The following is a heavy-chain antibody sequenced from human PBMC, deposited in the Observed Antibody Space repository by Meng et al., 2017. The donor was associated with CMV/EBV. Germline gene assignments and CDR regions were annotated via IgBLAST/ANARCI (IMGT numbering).Heavy chain of an antibody. CDR3: ASKFWSGFYYYGMDV. D-gene: IGHD3-3*01. CDR1: GFTFSRYA. Sequence: GESLKISCAASGFTFSRYAMRWVRQAPRKGLEWVSAISASGGSTYYADSVKGRVTISRDNSKNTPYLQMNILRAEDTAVYYCASKFWSGFYYYGMDVWGQGTTVTVSS. CDR2: ISASGGST. V-gene: IGHV3-23*01. J-gene: IGHJ6*02.